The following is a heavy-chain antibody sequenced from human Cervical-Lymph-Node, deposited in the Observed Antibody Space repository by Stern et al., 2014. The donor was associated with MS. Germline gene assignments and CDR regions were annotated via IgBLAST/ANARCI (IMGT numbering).Heavy chain of an antibody. CDR2: IYPDDSDI. J-gene: IGHJ6*02. Sequence: EVQLEESGAEVKKPGESLKISCKGSGYTFTNNWIAWVRQMPGKGLEWMGIIYPDDSDIRYSPSLQGQVTISADQSISTAYLQWSSRKAADSAVYYCASPPPRRKWDDPNYGMDVWGQGTTVTVSS. CDR3: ASPPPRRKWDDPNYGMDV. V-gene: IGHV5-51*03. CDR1: GYTFTNNW. D-gene: IGHD1-1*01.